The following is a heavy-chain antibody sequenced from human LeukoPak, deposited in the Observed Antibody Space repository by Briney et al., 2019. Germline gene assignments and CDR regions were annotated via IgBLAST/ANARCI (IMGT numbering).Heavy chain of an antibody. Sequence: SETLSLTCAVYGGSFSGYYWSWIRQPPGKGLEWIGEINHSGSTNYNPSLKSRVTISVDTSKNQFSLKLSSVTAADTAVYYCAATRGDYFDYWGQGTLVTVSS. V-gene: IGHV4-34*01. J-gene: IGHJ4*02. CDR3: AATRGDYFDY. CDR2: INHSGST. CDR1: GGSFSGYY.